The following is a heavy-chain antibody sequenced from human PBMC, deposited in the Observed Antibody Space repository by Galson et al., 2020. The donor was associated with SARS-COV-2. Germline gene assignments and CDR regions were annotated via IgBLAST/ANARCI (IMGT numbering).Heavy chain of an antibody. CDR3: AKEAGTGWATDYFQH. CDR1: GFTSNNYA. D-gene: IGHD6-19*01. CDR2: IGAGGDT. Sequence: GESLNISCVTSGFTSNNYAIGWVRQAPGKGLECVSLIGAGGDTYYADSVEGRFTISRDNLRNTLSLEMNSLRVDDTALYYCAKEAGTGWATDYFQHWGKGTLVTFSS. J-gene: IGHJ1*01. V-gene: IGHV3-23*01.